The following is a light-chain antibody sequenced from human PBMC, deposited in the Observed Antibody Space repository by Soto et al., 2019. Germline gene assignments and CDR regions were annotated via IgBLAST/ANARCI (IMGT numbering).Light chain of an antibody. CDR1: QSVSSSY. J-gene: IGKJ4*01. V-gene: IGKV3-20*01. Sequence: EIVLTQSPGTLSLSPGERGTLSFMASQSVSSSYLAWYQQKPGQAPRLLIYGASSRATGIPDRFSGSGSGTDFTLTISRLEPEDFAVYYCQQYGSSLLTFGGGTKVDI. CDR3: QQYGSSLLT. CDR2: GAS.